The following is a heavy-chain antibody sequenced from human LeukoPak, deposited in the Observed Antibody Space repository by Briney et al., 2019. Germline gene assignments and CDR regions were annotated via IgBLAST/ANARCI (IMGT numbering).Heavy chain of an antibody. Sequence: GGSLRLSCAASGFTFSNAWMSWVRQAPVKGLEWAGRIKSKTDGGTTDYAAPVKGRFTISRDDSKNTLYLQMNSLKTEDTAVYYCTTTLPHYDILTGYYGGYFDYWGQGTLVTVSS. J-gene: IGHJ4*02. V-gene: IGHV3-15*01. CDR3: TTTLPHYDILTGYYGGYFDY. CDR1: GFTFSNAW. CDR2: IKSKTDGGTT. D-gene: IGHD3-9*01.